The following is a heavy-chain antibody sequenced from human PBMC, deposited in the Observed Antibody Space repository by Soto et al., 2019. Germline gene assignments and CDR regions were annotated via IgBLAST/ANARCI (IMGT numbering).Heavy chain of an antibody. CDR3: ARALRAYCGGDCYLGTH. J-gene: IGHJ4*02. Sequence: QVQLVQSGAEVKKPGSSVKVSCKASGGTFSSYAISWVRQAPGQGLERMGGIIPIFGTANYAQKFQGRVTITADESTSTAYMELSSLRSEDTAVYYCARALRAYCGGDCYLGTHWGQGTLVTVSS. CDR1: GGTFSSYA. D-gene: IGHD2-21*02. CDR2: IIPIFGTA. V-gene: IGHV1-69*12.